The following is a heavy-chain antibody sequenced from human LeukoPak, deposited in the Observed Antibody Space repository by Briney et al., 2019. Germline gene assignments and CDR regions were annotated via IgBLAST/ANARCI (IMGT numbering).Heavy chain of an antibody. CDR1: GGTFSSYA. Sequence: SVRVSCKASGGTFSSYAISWVRQAPGQGLEWMGGIIPIFGTANYAQKFQGRVTITADESTCTAYMELSSLRSEDTAVYYCAREGGVVLMVYAPNTGWFDPWGQGTLVTVSS. CDR3: AREGGVVLMVYAPNTGWFDP. V-gene: IGHV1-69*13. J-gene: IGHJ5*02. CDR2: IIPIFGTA. D-gene: IGHD2-8*01.